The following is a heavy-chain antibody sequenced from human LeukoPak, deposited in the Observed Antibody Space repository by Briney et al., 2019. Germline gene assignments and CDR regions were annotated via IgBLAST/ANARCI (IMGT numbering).Heavy chain of an antibody. CDR1: GGSISSGGYS. CDR2: IYHSGST. V-gene: IGHV4-30-2*01. CDR3: ARGTNMYYYDSSGYPYLDY. J-gene: IGHJ4*02. Sequence: TSETLSLTCAVSGGSISSGGYSWSWFRQPPGKGLEWIGYIYHSGSTYYNPSLKSRVTISVDRSKNQFSLKLSSVTAADTAVYYCARGTNMYYYDSSGYPYLDYWGQGTLVTVSS. D-gene: IGHD3-22*01.